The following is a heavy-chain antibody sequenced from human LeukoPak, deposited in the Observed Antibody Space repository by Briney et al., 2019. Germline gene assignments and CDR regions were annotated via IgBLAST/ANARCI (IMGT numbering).Heavy chain of an antibody. CDR2: INHSGST. J-gene: IGHJ5*02. CDR1: GGSISSYY. CDR3: ARGHIVVVTATLRGNWFDP. D-gene: IGHD2-21*02. Sequence: KPSETLSLTCTVSGGSISSYYWSWIRQPPGKGLEWIGEINHSGSTNYNPSLKSRVTISVDTSKNQFSLKLSSVTAADTAVYYCARGHIVVVTATLRGNWFDPWGQGTLVTVSS. V-gene: IGHV4-34*01.